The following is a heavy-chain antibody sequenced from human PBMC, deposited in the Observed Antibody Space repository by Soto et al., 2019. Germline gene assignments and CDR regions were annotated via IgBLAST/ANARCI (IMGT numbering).Heavy chain of an antibody. J-gene: IGHJ5*02. CDR1: GYTFTGYY. CDR3: AKTYDGSGQPSHWFGR. D-gene: IGHD3-22*01. V-gene: IGHV1-2*02. Sequence: ASVKVSCKASGYTFTGYYIHWVRQAPGQGLEWVGWINPKTGATNFAQRFQGRVTMTRDTSITTAYMDLSSLTSDDTATYYCAKTYDGSGQPSHWFGRWGQGTPGTVSS. CDR2: INPKTGAT.